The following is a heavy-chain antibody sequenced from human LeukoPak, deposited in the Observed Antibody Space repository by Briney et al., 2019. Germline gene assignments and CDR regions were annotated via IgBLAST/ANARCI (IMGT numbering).Heavy chain of an antibody. CDR2: ISAYNGNT. Sequence: ASVKVSCKASGYTFTSYGISWVRQAPGQGLEWMGWISAYNGNTNYAQKLQGRVPMTTDTSTSTAYMELRSLRSDDTAVYYCARTPGGDYVWGSYRYTLPSPPFDYWGQGTLVTVSS. V-gene: IGHV1-18*01. D-gene: IGHD3-16*02. CDR1: GYTFTSYG. CDR3: ARTPGGDYVWGSYRYTLPSPPFDY. J-gene: IGHJ4*02.